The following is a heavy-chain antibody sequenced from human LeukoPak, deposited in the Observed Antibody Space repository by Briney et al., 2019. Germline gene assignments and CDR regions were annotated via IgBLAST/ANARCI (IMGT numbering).Heavy chain of an antibody. V-gene: IGHV3-7*03. CDR1: GFTFSSYW. D-gene: IGHD2-21*01. Sequence: GGSLRLSCAASGFTFSSYWMSWVRQAPGKGLEWVANIKQDGSEKYYVDSVKGRFTISRDNAENSLYLQMNSLRAEDTAVYFCAKRGVVIRVILVGFHREAYYFDSWGQGALVTVSS. J-gene: IGHJ4*02. CDR3: AKRGVVIRVILVGFHREAYYFDS. CDR2: IKQDGSEK.